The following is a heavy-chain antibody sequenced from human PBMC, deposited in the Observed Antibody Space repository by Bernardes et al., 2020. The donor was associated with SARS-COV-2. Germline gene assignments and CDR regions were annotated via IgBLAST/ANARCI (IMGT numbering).Heavy chain of an antibody. CDR1: GGSFSGY. CDR2: INHSGGT. Sequence: SETLSLTCVVYGGSFSGYWSWIRQPPGKGLQWIGAINHSGGTKYNPSLNSRVSISVDTSKNQFSLRLNSVTAADTAVYYCTRHGGRHFDFWDQGTLVTVSS. CDR3: TRHGGRHFDF. J-gene: IGHJ4*02. V-gene: IGHV4-34*01. D-gene: IGHD2-15*01.